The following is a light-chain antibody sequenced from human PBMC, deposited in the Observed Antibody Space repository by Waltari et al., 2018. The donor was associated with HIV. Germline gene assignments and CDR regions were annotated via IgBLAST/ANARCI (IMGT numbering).Light chain of an antibody. CDR1: TSNIVAYY. V-gene: IGLV1-47*01. CDR2: RND. Sequence: QYVVTQPPSASANPGQPFISACSGITSNIVAYYVHWYQQLPGRAPKLLIYRNDQRPSGVPDGFSGSKAGTSASLAISGIRTDDEADYDGATWDDGLTSRVVFGGGTKLTVL. CDR3: ATWDDGLTSRVV. J-gene: IGLJ2*01.